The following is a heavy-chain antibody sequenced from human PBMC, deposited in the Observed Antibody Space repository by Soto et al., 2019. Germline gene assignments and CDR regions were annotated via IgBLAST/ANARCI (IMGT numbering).Heavy chain of an antibody. D-gene: IGHD3-3*01. Sequence: SETLSLTCTVSGGSISSYYWSWIRQPPGKGLEWIGYIYYSGNTNYNPSLKSRVTISVDTSKNQFSQKLSSVTAADMVVYFCARGIYDFWSGYYTDNWFDPWVQGTLVTVSS. V-gene: IGHV4-59*01. CDR1: GGSISSYY. J-gene: IGHJ5*02. CDR3: ARGIYDFWSGYYTDNWFDP. CDR2: IYYSGNT.